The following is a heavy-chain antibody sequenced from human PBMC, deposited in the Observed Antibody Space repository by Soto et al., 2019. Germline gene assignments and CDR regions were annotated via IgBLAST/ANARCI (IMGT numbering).Heavy chain of an antibody. V-gene: IGHV3-30*18. CDR1: GFTFNEYG. J-gene: IGHJ4*02. CDR3: AKKYDGTYYAGADS. CDR2: ISSDGSNR. D-gene: IGHD1-26*01. Sequence: HVQLVESGGGVVQPGRSLRLSCAASGFTFNEYGMHWVRQAPGKGLEWVAVISSDGSNRHYADSVKGRFTISRDNSKNTLYLQMSSLRADDTAVYYCAKKYDGTYYAGADSWGQGTLVTVFS.